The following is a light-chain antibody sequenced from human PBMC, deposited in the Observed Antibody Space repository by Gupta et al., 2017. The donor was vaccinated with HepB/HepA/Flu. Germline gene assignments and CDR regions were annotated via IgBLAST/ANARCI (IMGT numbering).Light chain of an antibody. Sequence: DIVMTHTPLSLSVTPGQPASIACKSSQSLLHSSGRTFFYWFLQKPGQPPQLLIYEVSNRCSGVPERLSGSWSGTDFTLKFSRVEAEDVGVYYCMQSLQLPRTFGQGTKVEIK. V-gene: IGKV2D-29*01. CDR3: MQSLQLPRT. J-gene: IGKJ1*01. CDR2: EVS. CDR1: QSLLHSSGRTF.